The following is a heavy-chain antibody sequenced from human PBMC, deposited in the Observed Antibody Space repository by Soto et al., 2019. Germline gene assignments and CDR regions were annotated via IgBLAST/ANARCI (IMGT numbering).Heavy chain of an antibody. CDR2: INPSGGST. D-gene: IGHD6-19*01. CDR1: GYTFTSYY. CDR3: ARTMYSSGWDTLAGYGMDV. V-gene: IGHV1-46*01. Sequence: QVQLVQSGAEVKKPGASVKVSCKASGYTFTSYYMHWVRQAPGQGLEWMGIINPSGGSTSYAQKFQGRVTMTRDTSPSTVYMERSSLRSEDTAVYYCARTMYSSGWDTLAGYGMDVWGQGTTVTVSS. J-gene: IGHJ6*02.